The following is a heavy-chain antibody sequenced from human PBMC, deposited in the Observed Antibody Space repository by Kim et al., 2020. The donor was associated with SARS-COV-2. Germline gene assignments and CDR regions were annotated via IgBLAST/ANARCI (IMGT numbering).Heavy chain of an antibody. CDR3: ARRIYDSSGYYYFDAFDI. CDR1: GGSFSGYY. V-gene: IGHV4-34*01. J-gene: IGHJ3*02. Sequence: SETLSLTCAVYGGSFSGYYWSWIRQPPGKGLEWIGEINHSGSTNYNPSLKSRVTISVDTSKNQFSLKLSSVTAADTAVYYCARRIYDSSGYYYFDAFDIWGQGTMVTVSS. D-gene: IGHD3-22*01. CDR2: INHSGST.